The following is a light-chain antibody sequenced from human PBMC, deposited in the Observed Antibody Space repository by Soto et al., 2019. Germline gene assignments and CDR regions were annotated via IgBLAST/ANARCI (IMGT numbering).Light chain of an antibody. J-gene: IGKJ1*01. CDR2: EAS. CDR3: RQYSSYPWT. V-gene: IGKV1-17*01. CDR1: QDVRDD. Sequence: DIPMTQSPSSLSASVGDRVTITCRASQDVRDDLGWYQQTPGKAPERLIYEASTLHRGVPSRFSGSGSGTEFTLTISSLQPEDFATYYCRQYSSYPWTFGQGTNVEIK.